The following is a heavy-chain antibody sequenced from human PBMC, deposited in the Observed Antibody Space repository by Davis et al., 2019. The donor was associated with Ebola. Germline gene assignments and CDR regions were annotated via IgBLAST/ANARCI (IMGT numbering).Heavy chain of an antibody. D-gene: IGHD1-26*01. J-gene: IGHJ5*02. V-gene: IGHV1-46*01. Sequence: ASVKVSCKASGYTFTSYGISWVRQAPGQGLEWMGIINPSGGSTSYAQKFQGRVTMTRDTSTSTVYMELSSLRSEDTAVYYCARDLWGSGSYYHPWGQGTLVTVSS. CDR2: INPSGGST. CDR3: ARDLWGSGSYYHP. CDR1: GYTFTSYG.